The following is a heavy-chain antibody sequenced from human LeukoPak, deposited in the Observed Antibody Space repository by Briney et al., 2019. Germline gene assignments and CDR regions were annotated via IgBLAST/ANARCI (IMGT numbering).Heavy chain of an antibody. CDR3: AREAFDAFDI. Sequence: GGSLRLSCAASGFTFSSYSMNWVRQAPGKGLEWVSYISSSSSTIYYADSVKGRFTISRDNAKNSLYLQVNSLRAEDTAVYYCAREAFDAFDIWGQGTMVTVSS. V-gene: IGHV3-48*04. J-gene: IGHJ3*02. CDR2: ISSSSSTI. CDR1: GFTFSSYS.